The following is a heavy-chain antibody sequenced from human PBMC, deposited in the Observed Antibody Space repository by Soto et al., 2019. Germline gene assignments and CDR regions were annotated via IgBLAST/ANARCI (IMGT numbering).Heavy chain of an antibody. CDR1: GGSISSSSYY. Sequence: ETLSLTCTVSGGSISSSSYYWGWIRQPPGKGPEWIGSIYYSGSTYYNPSLKSRVTISVDTSKNQFSLKLSSVTAADTAVNYCARGSGTYSKPFDYWGQGTLVTVSS. V-gene: IGHV4-39*01. J-gene: IGHJ4*02. D-gene: IGHD1-26*01. CDR3: ARGSGTYSKPFDY. CDR2: IYYSGST.